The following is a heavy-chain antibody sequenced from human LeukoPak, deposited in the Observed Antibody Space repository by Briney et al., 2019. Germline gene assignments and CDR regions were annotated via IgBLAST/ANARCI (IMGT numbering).Heavy chain of an antibody. CDR3: ARGLSSGYYYGNWFDP. J-gene: IGHJ5*02. CDR1: GGSISSYY. D-gene: IGHD3-22*01. Sequence: SETLSLTCTVSGGSISSYYWSWIRQPPGKGLEWIGYIYYSGSTNYNPSLKSRVTISVDTPKNQFSLKLSSVTAADTAVYYCARGLSSGYYYGNWFDPWGQGTLVTVSS. V-gene: IGHV4-59*01. CDR2: IYYSGST.